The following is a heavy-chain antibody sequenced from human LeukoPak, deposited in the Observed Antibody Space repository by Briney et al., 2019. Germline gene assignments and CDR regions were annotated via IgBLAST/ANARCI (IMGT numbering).Heavy chain of an antibody. J-gene: IGHJ4*02. D-gene: IGHD6-13*01. V-gene: IGHV4-39*01. Sequence: SETLSLTCTVSGGSISSSSYYWGWIRQPPGQGLEWIGSIYYSGSTYYNPSLKSRVTISVDTSKNQFSLKLSSVTAADTAVYYCARQGWAAGGPRFDYWGQGTLVTVSS. CDR1: GGSISSSSYY. CDR2: IYYSGST. CDR3: ARQGWAAGGPRFDY.